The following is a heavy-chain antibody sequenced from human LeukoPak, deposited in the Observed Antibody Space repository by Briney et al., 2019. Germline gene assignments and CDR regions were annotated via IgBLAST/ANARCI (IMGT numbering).Heavy chain of an antibody. CDR2: ISSSGTRT. CDR3: AKDRIPTSGWESDS. D-gene: IGHD3-22*01. J-gene: IGHJ4*02. V-gene: IGHV3-23*01. Sequence: AGSLRLSCAASGFTFGTYAMGWVRQAPGKGLEWVSAISSSGTRTYYADSVKGRFTISIDNSKNTLYLQMSSLRAEDTALYYCAKDRIPTSGWESDSWGQGTLVTVSS. CDR1: GFTFGTYA.